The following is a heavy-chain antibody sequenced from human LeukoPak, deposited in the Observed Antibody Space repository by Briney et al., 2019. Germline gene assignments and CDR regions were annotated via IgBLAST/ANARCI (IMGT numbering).Heavy chain of an antibody. V-gene: IGHV4-39*01. CDR1: GGSISSSSYY. Sequence: SETLSLTCTVSGGSISSSSYYWGWIRQSPGKGLEWIGSIYYSGSTYYNPSLKSRVTISVDTSKNQFSLKLSSVTAADTAVYYCARLAERCSGGSCYVNFDYWGQGTLVTVSS. CDR3: ARLAERCSGGSCYVNFDY. J-gene: IGHJ4*02. CDR2: IYYSGST. D-gene: IGHD2-15*01.